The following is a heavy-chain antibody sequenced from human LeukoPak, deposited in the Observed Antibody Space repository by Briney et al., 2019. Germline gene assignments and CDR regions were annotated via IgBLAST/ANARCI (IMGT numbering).Heavy chain of an antibody. CDR3: ASLNIVVVPAAMALMNWFDP. D-gene: IGHD2-2*01. V-gene: IGHV4-34*01. Sequence: SETLSLTCAVYGGSFSGYYWSWIRQPPGKGLEWIGEINHSGGTNYNPSLKSRVTISVDTSKNQFSLKLSSVTAADTAVYYCASLNIVVVPAAMALMNWFDPWGQGTLVTVSS. CDR1: GGSFSGYY. CDR2: INHSGGT. J-gene: IGHJ5*02.